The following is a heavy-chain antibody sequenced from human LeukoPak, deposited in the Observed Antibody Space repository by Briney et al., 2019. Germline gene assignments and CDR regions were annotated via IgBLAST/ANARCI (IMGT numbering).Heavy chain of an antibody. J-gene: IGHJ4*02. V-gene: IGHV4-59*08. Sequence: SETLSLTCTVSGGSISSYYWSWIRQPPGKGLEWIGYIYYSGSTNYNPSLKSRVTISVDTSKNQFSLKLSSVTAADTAVYYCARRGLGIRPFDYWGQGTLVTVSS. CDR3: ARRGLGIRPFDY. CDR1: GGSISSYY. CDR2: IYYSGST. D-gene: IGHD7-27*01.